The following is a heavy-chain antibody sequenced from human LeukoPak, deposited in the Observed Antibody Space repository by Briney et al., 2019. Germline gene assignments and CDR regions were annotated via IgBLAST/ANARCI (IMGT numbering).Heavy chain of an antibody. CDR3: TRVLQVSYLIDS. D-gene: IGHD1-14*01. Sequence: PSETLSLTCTVSDSSITSTYCWSFFRQPPGKGLEWIATVFRLQTVRTFYNPSLESRLTLSLDPSQNQFSLNLTSVTAADTALYFCTRVLQVSYLIDSSGQGTLVTVSS. CDR1: DSSITSTYC. J-gene: IGHJ4*02. V-gene: IGHV4-38-2*02. CDR2: VFRLQTVRT.